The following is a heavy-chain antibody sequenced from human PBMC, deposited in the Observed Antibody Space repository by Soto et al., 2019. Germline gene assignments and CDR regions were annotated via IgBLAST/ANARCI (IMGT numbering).Heavy chain of an antibody. D-gene: IGHD2-15*01. V-gene: IGHV1-69*08. Sequence: QVQLLQSGAEVKRPGSSMKVSCKASGGTLNSYTISWVRQAPGQGPEWMGRIITILNTPEYAQKFQDRVTITADTSTNTANMALRTLESEDTAIYYCATGGDCRGGSCYSKFDYWGQGTMVTVSS. CDR2: IITILNTP. J-gene: IGHJ4*02. CDR1: GGTLNSYT. CDR3: ATGGDCRGGSCYSKFDY.